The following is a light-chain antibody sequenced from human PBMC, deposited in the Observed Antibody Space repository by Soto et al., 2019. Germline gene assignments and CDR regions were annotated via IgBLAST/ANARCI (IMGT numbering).Light chain of an antibody. CDR3: SSYTNINTRACV. V-gene: IGLV2-14*01. CDR2: EVS. Sequence: QSALTQPASVSGSPGQSITISCTGTSSDVGGYNYVSWYQQHPGKAPKLMIYEVSNRPSGVSNRFSGSKSGNTASLTISRLQAEDEAEYYCSSYTNINTRACVFGTGTKVTVL. J-gene: IGLJ1*01. CDR1: SSDVGGYNY.